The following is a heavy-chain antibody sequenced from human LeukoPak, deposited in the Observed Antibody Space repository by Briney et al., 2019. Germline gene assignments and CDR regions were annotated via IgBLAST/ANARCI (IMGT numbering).Heavy chain of an antibody. CDR1: GGSFSGYY. D-gene: IGHD6-19*01. Sequence: NPSETLSLTCAVYGGSFSGYYWSWVRQPPGKGLEWIGEINHSGSTNYNPSLKSRVTISMDTSKNQFSLKLSSVTAADTAVYYCARRYSSGWRYDYWGRGTLVTVSS. CDR3: ARRYSSGWRYDY. J-gene: IGHJ4*02. V-gene: IGHV4-34*01. CDR2: INHSGST.